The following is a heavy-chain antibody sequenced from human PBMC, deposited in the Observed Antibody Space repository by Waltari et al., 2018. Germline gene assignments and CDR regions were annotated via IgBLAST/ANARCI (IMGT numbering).Heavy chain of an antibody. CDR3: ARDRTGKYYFDY. V-gene: IGHV1-2*02. CDR1: GYTFTGYY. J-gene: IGHJ4*02. Sequence: QVQLVQSGAEVTERGASVQVSCKSSGYTFTGYYIQWVRQAPGQGLEWMGWINPNNGVTNYAQRFQGRVTVTRDTSISTAYMELSRLRSDDTAVYYCARDRTGKYYFDYWGQGTLVTVSS. CDR2: INPNNGVT. D-gene: IGHD3-10*01.